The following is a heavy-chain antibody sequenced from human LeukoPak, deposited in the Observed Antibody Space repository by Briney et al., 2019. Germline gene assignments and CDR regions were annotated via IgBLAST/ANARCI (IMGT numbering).Heavy chain of an antibody. CDR1: GFTFSSYD. V-gene: IGHV3-30*02. D-gene: IGHD6-19*01. CDR3: AKGSKAVLFTRDHYMDV. J-gene: IGHJ6*03. CDR2: IRYDGSNK. Sequence: GGSLRLSCAASGFTFSSYDIHWVRQAPGKGLEWVAFIRYDGSNKYYADSVRGLFTISRDNSKNTLYLHMNSLRAEDTAVYFCAKGSKAVLFTRDHYMDVWGKGTTVTISS.